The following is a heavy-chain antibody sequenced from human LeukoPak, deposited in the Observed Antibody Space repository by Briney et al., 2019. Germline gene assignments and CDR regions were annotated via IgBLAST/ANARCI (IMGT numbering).Heavy chain of an antibody. CDR1: GGSISSYY. V-gene: IGHV4-4*09. Sequence: PSETLSLTCTVSGGSISSYYWSWIRQPPGEGLEWIGYIYTSGSTNYNPSLKSRVTISVDTSKNQFSLKLSSVTAADTAVYYCARQVAARYNWFDPWGQGTLVTVSS. J-gene: IGHJ5*02. CDR3: ARQVAARYNWFDP. CDR2: IYTSGST. D-gene: IGHD6-6*01.